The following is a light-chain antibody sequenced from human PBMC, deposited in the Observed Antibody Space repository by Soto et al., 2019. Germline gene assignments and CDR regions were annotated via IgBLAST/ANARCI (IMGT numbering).Light chain of an antibody. V-gene: IGKV3-20*01. J-gene: IGKJ1*01. CDR1: QSVSSNY. Sequence: DIVLTQSPGTLSLSPGERATLSCRASQSVSSNYLAWYQQRPGQAPRLLIYGASTRATGIPDRFSGSGSGTDFTLTISRLEPDDFATYYCQHYNSYSEAFGQGTKVELK. CDR2: GAS. CDR3: QHYNSYSEA.